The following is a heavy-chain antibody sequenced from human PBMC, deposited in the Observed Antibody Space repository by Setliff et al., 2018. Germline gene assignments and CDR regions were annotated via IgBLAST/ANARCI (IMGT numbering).Heavy chain of an antibody. D-gene: IGHD6-13*01. CDR3: AKDEGSGYSSSWEDYYGMDV. CDR1: GFTFSSYA. Sequence: GESLKISCAASGFTFSSYAMSWVRQAPGKGLEWVSAISGSGGSTYYADYVKGRFTISRDNSKNTLYLQMNSLRAEDTAVYYCAKDEGSGYSSSWEDYYGMDVWGQGTTVNVSS. J-gene: IGHJ6*02. CDR2: ISGSGGST. V-gene: IGHV3-23*01.